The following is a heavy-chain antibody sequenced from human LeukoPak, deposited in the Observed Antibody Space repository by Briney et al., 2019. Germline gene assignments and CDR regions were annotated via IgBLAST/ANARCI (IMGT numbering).Heavy chain of an antibody. Sequence: SETLSLTCTVSGVSISSYYWSWLRQPPGKGLECIGYIYTSGTTNYNPSLESRVTISVDTSKNQFSLKLSSVTAADTAVYYCARGRADVVPFDYWGQGTLVTVSS. D-gene: IGHD2-2*01. CDR1: GVSISSYY. J-gene: IGHJ4*02. V-gene: IGHV4-4*09. CDR2: IYTSGTT. CDR3: ARGRADVVPFDY.